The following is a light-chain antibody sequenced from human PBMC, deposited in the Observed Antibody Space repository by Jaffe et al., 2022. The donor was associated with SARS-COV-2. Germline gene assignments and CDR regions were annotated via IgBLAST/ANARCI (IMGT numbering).Light chain of an antibody. CDR1: QGIRDG. CDR2: AAA. V-gene: IGKV1-17*02. Sequence: DIQMTQSPSSLSASVGDRVTITCRSSQGIRDGLGWYQQRPGKAPKRLIFAAANLQSGVPSRFSGSGSGTEFTLTITNLQPEDFATYYCLQQNSFPLTFGGGTKVELK. J-gene: IGKJ4*01. CDR3: LQQNSFPLT.